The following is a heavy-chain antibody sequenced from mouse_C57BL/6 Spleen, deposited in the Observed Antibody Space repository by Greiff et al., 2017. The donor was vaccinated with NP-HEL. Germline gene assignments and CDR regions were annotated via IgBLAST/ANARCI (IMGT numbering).Heavy chain of an antibody. Sequence: EVQLQQSGPVLVKPGASVKMSCKASGYTFTDYYMNWVKQSHGKSLEWIGVINPYNGGTSYNQKFKGKATLTVDKSSSTAYMELNSLTSEDSAVYYCAREGANYYGSSYWYFDVWGTRTTVTVSS. V-gene: IGHV1-19*01. CDR1: GYTFTDYY. CDR2: INPYNGGT. D-gene: IGHD1-1*01. J-gene: IGHJ1*03. CDR3: AREGANYYGSSYWYFDV.